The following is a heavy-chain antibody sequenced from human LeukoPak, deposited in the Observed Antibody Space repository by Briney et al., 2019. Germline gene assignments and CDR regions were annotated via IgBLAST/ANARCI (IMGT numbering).Heavy chain of an antibody. D-gene: IGHD2-8*01. Sequence: GESLGLFWEGFGFRFSHFVMRWVGPAPGKGLEWVSAVSGRAASTYYTDSVEGRVTISRDNDKNTLFLQLSCLRAEDTAVYYCAKCLAEPCMCYFDYWGQGALVTVSS. J-gene: IGHJ4*02. CDR2: VSGRAAST. CDR1: GFRFSHFV. V-gene: IGHV3-23*01. CDR3: AKCLAEPCMCYFDY.